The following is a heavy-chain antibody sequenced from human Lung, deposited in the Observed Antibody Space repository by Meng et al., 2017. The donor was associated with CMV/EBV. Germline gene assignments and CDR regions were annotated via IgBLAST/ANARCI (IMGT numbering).Heavy chain of an antibody. Sequence: SETLSLXCSVSGGSVSTGYYYWSWIRQPPGKGLEWIGYIHHRGSTTYNPSPKSRGTISIDTSKNQFALNLSSVTAADTAMYYCARTLYSYDSSSRDNWSWYFDLXGRGXLVTVSS. CDR1: GGSVSTGYYY. CDR2: IHHRGST. V-gene: IGHV4-61*01. D-gene: IGHD3-22*01. J-gene: IGHJ2*01. CDR3: ARTLYSYDSSSRDNWSWYFDL.